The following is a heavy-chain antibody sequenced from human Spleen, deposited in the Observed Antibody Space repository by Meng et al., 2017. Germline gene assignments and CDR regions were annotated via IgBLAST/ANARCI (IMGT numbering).Heavy chain of an antibody. V-gene: IGHV1-18*01. Sequence: QVQLVKSGADVKKPGASVKLSCKASGYTYTHYQMDWVRQAPGQGLEWMGWIHPSGNANYAQKFQGRVTMTTDTSTTTAYMELRSLRSDDSALYYCVKHSSDWSLDSWGQGTLVTVSS. J-gene: IGHJ4*02. CDR3: VKHSSDWSLDS. CDR2: IHPSGNA. CDR1: GYTYTHYQ. D-gene: IGHD6-19*01.